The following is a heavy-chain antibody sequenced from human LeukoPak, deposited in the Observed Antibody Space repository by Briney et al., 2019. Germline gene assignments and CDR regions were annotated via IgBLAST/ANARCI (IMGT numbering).Heavy chain of an antibody. J-gene: IGHJ6*02. CDR2: INAGNGNT. CDR1: GYTFTSYA. D-gene: IGHD3/OR15-3a*01. V-gene: IGHV1-3*01. Sequence: ASVKVSCKASGYTFTSYAMHWVRQAPGQRLEWMGWINAGNGNTKYSQKFQGRVTITRDTSASTAYMELSSLRSEDTAVYYCARGFILYDFWSGYSPYGMDVLGQGTTVTVSS. CDR3: ARGFILYDFWSGYSPYGMDV.